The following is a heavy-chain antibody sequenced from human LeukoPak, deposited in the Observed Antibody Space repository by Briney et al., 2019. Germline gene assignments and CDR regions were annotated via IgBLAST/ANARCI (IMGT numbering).Heavy chain of an antibody. CDR2: IYYSGST. J-gene: IGHJ5*02. Sequence: SETLSLTCTVSGGSISSSSYYWGWIRQPPGKGLEWIGSIYYSGSTYYNPSLKSRVTISVDTSKNQFSLKLSSVTAADTAVYYCARLGLKYCSSTSCYTRGAYNWFDPWGQGTLVTVSS. D-gene: IGHD2-2*02. CDR1: GGSISSSSYY. CDR3: ARLGLKYCSSTSCYTRGAYNWFDP. V-gene: IGHV4-39*01.